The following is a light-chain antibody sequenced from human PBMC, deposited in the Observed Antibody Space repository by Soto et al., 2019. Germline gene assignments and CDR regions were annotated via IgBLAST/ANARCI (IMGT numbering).Light chain of an antibody. Sequence: DIQMTQSPASLSASVGDRVTITCRASQDISNFLAWLQQKPGQAPKSLIYAASGLQSGVPSKFSGSGSGTDFTLTISSLQPEDFATYYCQQYHIYPPTFGQGTKVEIK. CDR1: QDISNF. CDR2: AAS. J-gene: IGKJ1*01. V-gene: IGKV1-16*02. CDR3: QQYHIYPPT.